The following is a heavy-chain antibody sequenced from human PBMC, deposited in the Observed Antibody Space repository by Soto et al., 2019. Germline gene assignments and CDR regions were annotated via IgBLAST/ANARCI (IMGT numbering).Heavy chain of an antibody. CDR1: GFTFSSYA. D-gene: IGHD2-2*01. V-gene: IGHV3-23*01. Sequence: PGGSLRLSCAASGFTFSSYAMNWVRQAPGKGLEWVSVLSGSGRSTYYADSVKGRFTISRDNSKNTLYLEMNSLRAEDTAVYYCAKDGGEHGDTTTCYVFDSGGKGTLVPV. J-gene: IGHJ4*02. CDR2: LSGSGRST. CDR3: AKDGGEHGDTTTCYVFDS.